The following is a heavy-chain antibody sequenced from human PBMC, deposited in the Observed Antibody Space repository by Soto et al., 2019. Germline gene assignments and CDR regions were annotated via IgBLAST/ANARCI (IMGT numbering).Heavy chain of an antibody. CDR2: ISTTGTT. CDR3: AREAGPDRWFDP. V-gene: IGHV4-4*07. CDR1: GASISSYF. D-gene: IGHD6-19*01. Sequence: LSLTCTVSGASISSYFWTWIRQPAGKGLDWIGRISTTGTTNYNPSLKSRVTMSVDTSENHFSLNLSSVTAADTAVYYCAREAGPDRWFDPWGQGTLVTVSS. J-gene: IGHJ5*02.